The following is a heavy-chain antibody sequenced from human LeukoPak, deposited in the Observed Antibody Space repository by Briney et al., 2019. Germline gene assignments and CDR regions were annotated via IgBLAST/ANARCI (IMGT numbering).Heavy chain of an antibody. D-gene: IGHD3-22*01. CDR1: GGSISGYY. V-gene: IGHV4-59*12. CDR2: IYYSGST. CDR3: ARGGYYDSSGTNAYYYYGMDV. Sequence: SETLSLTCTVSGGSISGYYWSWIRQPPGKGLEWIGYIYYSGSTNYNPSLKSRLTISVDTSKNQFSLKLSSVTAADTAVYYCARGGYYDSSGTNAYYYYGMDVWGQGTTVTVSS. J-gene: IGHJ6*02.